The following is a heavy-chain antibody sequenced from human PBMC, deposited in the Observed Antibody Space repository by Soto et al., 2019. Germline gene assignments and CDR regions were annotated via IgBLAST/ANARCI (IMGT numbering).Heavy chain of an antibody. CDR3: ARVDCSSTSCYKVDY. D-gene: IGHD2-2*02. V-gene: IGHV4-31*03. CDR1: GGSISSGGYY. J-gene: IGHJ4*02. Sequence: SETPSLTCTVSGGSISSGGYYCSWIRQHPLKGLEWIGYIYYSGSTYYNPSLKSRVTISVDTSKNQISLKLSSVTAADTAVYYCARVDCSSTSCYKVDYWGPGTLVAVSS. CDR2: IYYSGST.